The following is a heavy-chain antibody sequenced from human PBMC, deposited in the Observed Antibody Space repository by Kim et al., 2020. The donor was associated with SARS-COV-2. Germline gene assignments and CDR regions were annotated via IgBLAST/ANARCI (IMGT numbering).Heavy chain of an antibody. D-gene: IGHD3-22*01. CDR3: AKVGTMIVVVTVGFDY. CDR1: GFTFSSYA. Sequence: GGSLRLSCAASGFTFSSYAMSWVRQAPGKGLEWVSAISGSGGSTYYADSMKGRFTISRDNSKNTLYLQMNSLRAEDTAVYYCAKVGTMIVVVTVGFDYWGQGTLVTVSS. J-gene: IGHJ4*02. V-gene: IGHV3-23*01. CDR2: ISGSGGST.